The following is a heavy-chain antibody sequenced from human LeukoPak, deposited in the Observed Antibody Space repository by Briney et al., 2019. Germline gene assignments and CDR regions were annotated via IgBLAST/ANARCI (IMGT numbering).Heavy chain of an antibody. CDR1: GYTFTIYG. CDR3: ARGLWFGDY. CDR2: ISAYNGNT. J-gene: IGHJ4*02. V-gene: IGHV1-18*01. D-gene: IGHD3-10*01. Sequence: ASVTVSFTSSGYTFTIYGISWVRQAPGQGLEWMGWISAYNGNTNYAQKLQGRVTMTTDTSTSTAYMELRSLRSDDTAVYYCARGLWFGDYWGQGTLVTVSS.